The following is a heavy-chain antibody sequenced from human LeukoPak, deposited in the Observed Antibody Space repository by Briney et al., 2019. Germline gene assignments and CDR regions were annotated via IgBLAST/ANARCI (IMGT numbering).Heavy chain of an antibody. D-gene: IGHD4-17*01. CDR1: GFTFSSYS. CDR3: ARDYADYVGYFFFDY. CDR2: ISSSSSYI. Sequence: PGGSLRLSCAASGFTFSSYSMNWVRQAPGKGLEWVSSISSSSSYIYYADSVKGRFTISRDNSQNTLYLQMNSLRAEDTAVYYCARDYADYVGYFFFDYWGQGTLVTVSS. V-gene: IGHV3-21*04. J-gene: IGHJ4*02.